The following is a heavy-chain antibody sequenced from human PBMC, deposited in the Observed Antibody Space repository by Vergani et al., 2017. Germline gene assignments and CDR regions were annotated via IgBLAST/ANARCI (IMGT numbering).Heavy chain of an antibody. D-gene: IGHD3-9*01. V-gene: IGHV4-61*02. CDR3: ARQNILGYYYYGMDV. CDR1: GGSISSGSYY. J-gene: IGHJ6*02. Sequence: QVQLQESGPGLVKPSQTLSLTCTVSGGSISSGSYYWSWIRQPAGKGREGIGRNYTSWSTNYNPSLKSRVTISVDTSKNQCSLKLSSVTAADTAVYYCARQNILGYYYYGMDVWGQGTTVTVSS. CDR2: NYTSWST.